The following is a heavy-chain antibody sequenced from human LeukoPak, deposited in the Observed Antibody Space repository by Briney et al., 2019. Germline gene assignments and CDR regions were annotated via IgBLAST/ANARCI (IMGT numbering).Heavy chain of an antibody. CDR2: IYYSGST. Sequence: SQTLSLTCTVSGGSISSGDYYWSWIRQPPGKGLEWIGYIYYSGSTNYNSSLKSRVTISVDMSKNQFSLKLSSVTAADTAVYYCARGGGYNWFDPWGQGTLVTVSS. CDR1: GGSISSGDYY. CDR3: ARGGGYNWFDP. J-gene: IGHJ5*02. V-gene: IGHV4-30-4*08.